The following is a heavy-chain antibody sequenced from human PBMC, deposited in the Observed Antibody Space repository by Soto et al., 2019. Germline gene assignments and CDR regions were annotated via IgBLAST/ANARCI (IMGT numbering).Heavy chain of an antibody. J-gene: IGHJ1*01. Sequence: ASVKVSCKASGYTFTSYGISWVRQAPGQGLEWMGWISAYNGNTNYAQKLQGRVTMTADTSTSTAYMELRSLRSDDTAVYYCAIYRSLIIALAVGDYCGQGSLVTVSS. CDR2: ISAYNGNT. V-gene: IGHV1-18*01. D-gene: IGHD6-19*01. CDR1: GYTFTSYG. CDR3: AIYRSLIIALAVGDY.